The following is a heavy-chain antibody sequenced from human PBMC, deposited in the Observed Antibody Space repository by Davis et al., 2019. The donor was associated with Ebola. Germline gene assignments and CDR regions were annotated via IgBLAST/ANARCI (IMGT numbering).Heavy chain of an antibody. Sequence: AASVKVSCKASGYSFTTFYIHWVRQAPGQGLEWMGVIDPRSGSTTYAQKFQGRVTMTRDTSTSTVFVDLSSLRSDDTAVYYCARTVTMIVGNTPLDYWGQGTLVTVSS. CDR3: ARTVTMIVGNTPLDY. CDR1: GYSFTTFY. CDR2: IDPRSGST. V-gene: IGHV1-46*01. J-gene: IGHJ4*02. D-gene: IGHD3-22*01.